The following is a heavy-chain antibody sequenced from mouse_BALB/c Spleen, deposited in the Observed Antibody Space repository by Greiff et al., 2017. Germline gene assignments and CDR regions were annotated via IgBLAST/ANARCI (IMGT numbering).Heavy chain of an antibody. D-gene: IGHD1-2*01. CDR1: GYTFTSYW. J-gene: IGHJ4*01. V-gene: IGHV1-69*02. CDR2: IYPSDSYT. Sequence: QVQLQQPGAELVRPGASVKLSCKASGYTFTSYWINWVKQRPGQGLEWIGNIYPSDSYTNYNQKFKDKATLTVDKSSSKAYMQLSSPTSEDSAVYYCTRTTAYAMDYWGQGTSVTVSS. CDR3: TRTTAYAMDY.